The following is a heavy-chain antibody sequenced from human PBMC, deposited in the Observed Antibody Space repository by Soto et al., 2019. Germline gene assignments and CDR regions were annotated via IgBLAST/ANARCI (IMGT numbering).Heavy chain of an antibody. V-gene: IGHV3-23*01. Sequence: RLSCAASGFTFSSYSIYWVRQAPGKGLEWVSGISCSGSGTYYADSVKGRFTISRDNSKNTLYLQMDSLRADDTAVYYCARDLSYGSLDFDYWGRGTLVTVSS. CDR1: GFTFSSYS. J-gene: IGHJ4*02. CDR2: ISCSGSGT. D-gene: IGHD5-18*01. CDR3: ARDLSYGSLDFDY.